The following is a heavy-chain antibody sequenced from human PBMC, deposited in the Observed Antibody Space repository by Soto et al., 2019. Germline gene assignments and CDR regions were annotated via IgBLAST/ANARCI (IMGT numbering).Heavy chain of an antibody. CDR1: GYTFTRYG. CDR3: AKNGQPPYYYYGLDV. J-gene: IGHJ6*02. D-gene: IGHD2-8*01. Sequence: ASVKVSCQASGYTFTRYGIIWVRQAPGQGLEWMGWISGYNGDTNYAQKFQDRVSMTIDTSTGTAYMELRSLTSDDTAIYYCAKNGQPPYYYYGLDVWGQVTKVTVPS. V-gene: IGHV1-18*01. CDR2: ISGYNGDT.